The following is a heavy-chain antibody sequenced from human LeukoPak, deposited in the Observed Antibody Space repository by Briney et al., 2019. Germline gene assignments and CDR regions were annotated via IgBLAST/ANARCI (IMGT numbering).Heavy chain of an antibody. Sequence: SVKVSCKASGGTFSSYAISWVRQAPGQGLEWMGGYGTTNDAQKFQGRVTITADDSTSTAYMKLRSLRSEDTGIYYCARGIIGSRGWFDAWGQGTLVTVSS. CDR2: YGTT. V-gene: IGHV1-69*13. CDR1: GGTFSSYA. CDR3: ARGIIGSRGWFDA. J-gene: IGHJ5*02. D-gene: IGHD3-10*01.